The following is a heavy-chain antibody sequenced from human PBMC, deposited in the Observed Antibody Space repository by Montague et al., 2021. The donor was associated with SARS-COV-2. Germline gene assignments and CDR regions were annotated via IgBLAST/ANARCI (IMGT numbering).Heavy chain of an antibody. CDR3: AGNKFPAAFDF. CDR2: TTSTGSTI. Sequence: SLRLSCAASGFTFSSYEMNWVRQAPGKGLEWVSYTTSTGSTIYYADSVQGRFTISRGNAKKSLYLQMNSLRAEDTAVYYCAGNKFPAAFDFWGQGTLVTVSS. J-gene: IGHJ4*02. V-gene: IGHV3-48*03. D-gene: IGHD2-2*01. CDR1: GFTFSSYE.